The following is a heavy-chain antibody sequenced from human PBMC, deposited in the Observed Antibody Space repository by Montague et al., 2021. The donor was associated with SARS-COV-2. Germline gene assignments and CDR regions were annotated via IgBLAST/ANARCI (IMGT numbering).Heavy chain of an antibody. V-gene: IGHV4-61*02. J-gene: IGHJ4*02. D-gene: IGHD2-21*01. CDR2: IYTSGSN. CDR3: ARVVGFDFDY. CDR1: GGSISSGSYY. Sequence: TLSLTCTVSGGSISSGSYYWSWIRQPAGKGLEWIGRIYTSGSNNYNPSLKSRVTISVDTSKNQLSLKLSSVTAADTAVYYCARVVGFDFDYWGQGTLVTVSS.